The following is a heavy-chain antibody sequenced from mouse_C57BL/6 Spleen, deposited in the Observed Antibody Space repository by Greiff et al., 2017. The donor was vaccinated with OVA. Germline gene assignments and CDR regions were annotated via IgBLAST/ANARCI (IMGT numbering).Heavy chain of an antibody. Sequence: VQLQQSGPELVKPGASVKISCKASGYAFSSSWMNWVKQRPGKGLEWIGRIYPGDGDTNYNGKFKGKATLTADKSSSTAYMQLSSLTSEDSAVYFCARLKGVREGYWGQGTTLTVSS. CDR1: GYAFSSSW. J-gene: IGHJ2*01. D-gene: IGHD2-14*01. CDR2: IYPGDGDT. V-gene: IGHV1-82*01. CDR3: ARLKGVREGY.